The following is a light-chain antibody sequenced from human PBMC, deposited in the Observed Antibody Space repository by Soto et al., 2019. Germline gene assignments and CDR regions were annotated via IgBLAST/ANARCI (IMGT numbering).Light chain of an antibody. J-gene: IGLJ3*02. CDR3: ESYDSTLSGSR. V-gene: IGLV1-40*01. Sequence: QSVLTQPPSVSGAPGQRVTLSCTGSSSNIGAGYGVNWYQQLPGTAPKLLIYGNTNRPSGVPDRISGSKSGTSASLAITGLQAEDEADYYCESYDSTLSGSRFGGGTKLTVL. CDR1: SSNIGAGYG. CDR2: GNT.